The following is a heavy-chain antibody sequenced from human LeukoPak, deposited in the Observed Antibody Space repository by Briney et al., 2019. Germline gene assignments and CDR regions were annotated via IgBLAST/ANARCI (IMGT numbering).Heavy chain of an antibody. CDR1: SGSISTYS. J-gene: IGHJ4*02. CDR2: IYYSGST. V-gene: IGHV4-59*01. D-gene: IGHD1-1*01. CDR3: ARGNWYLDY. Sequence: SETLSLTCTVSSGSISTYSWSWIRQPPGKGLEWIGYIYYSGSTNYNPSLESRVTISVDTSKNQFSLKVSSVTAADTAVYYCARGNWYLDYWGQGTLVTVSS.